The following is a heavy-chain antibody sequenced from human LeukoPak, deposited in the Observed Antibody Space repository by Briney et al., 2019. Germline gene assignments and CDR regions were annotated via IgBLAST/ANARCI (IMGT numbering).Heavy chain of an antibody. CDR1: GYTFTGYY. D-gene: IGHD3-10*01. Sequence: ASVKVSCKASGYTFTGYYMHWVRQAPGQGLEWMGRINPNSGGTNYAQKFQGRVTMTRDTSISTAYMELSSLRSEDTAVYYCARSSGSGSYRLEYFQYWGQGTLVTVSS. J-gene: IGHJ1*01. CDR2: INPNSGGT. CDR3: ARSSGSGSYRLEYFQY. V-gene: IGHV1-2*06.